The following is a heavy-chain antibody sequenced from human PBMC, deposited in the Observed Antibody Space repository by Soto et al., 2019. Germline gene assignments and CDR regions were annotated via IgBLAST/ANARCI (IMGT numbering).Heavy chain of an antibody. J-gene: IGHJ5*02. D-gene: IGHD5-18*01. CDR2: INHSGST. CDR1: GGSFSGYY. CDR3: ARSVAQLWLNGWFDP. V-gene: IGHV4-34*01. Sequence: PSETLSLTCAVYGGSFSGYYWSWIRQPPGKGLEWIGEINHSGSTNYNPSLKSRVTISVDTSKNQFSLKLSSVTAADTAVYYCARSVAQLWLNGWFDPWGQGTLVTAPQ.